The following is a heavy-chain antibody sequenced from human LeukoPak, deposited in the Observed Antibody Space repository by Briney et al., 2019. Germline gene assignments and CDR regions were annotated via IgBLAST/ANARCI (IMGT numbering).Heavy chain of an antibody. CDR3: ARTNWGSLNYYYYMDV. D-gene: IGHD7-27*01. CDR1: GGSISSGDYY. Sequence: SETLSLTCTVSGGSISSGDYYWSWIRQPPGKGLEWIGRIYTSGSTNYNPSLKSRVTMSVDTSKNQFSLKLSSVTAADTAVYYCARTNWGSLNYYYYMDVWGKGTTVTVSS. CDR2: IYTSGST. V-gene: IGHV4-61*02. J-gene: IGHJ6*03.